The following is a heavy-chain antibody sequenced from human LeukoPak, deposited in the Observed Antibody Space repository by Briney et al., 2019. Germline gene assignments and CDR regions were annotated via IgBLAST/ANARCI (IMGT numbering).Heavy chain of an antibody. CDR2: ISESGVGT. CDR3: ASGWVGSSWPAPY. J-gene: IGHJ4*02. D-gene: IGHD6-13*01. V-gene: IGHV3-23*01. Sequence: GGSLRLSCVASGFTFRSYAMNWVRQAPGKGLEWVSGISESGVGTNYADSVKGRFTISRDNAKNSLYLQMNSLRDEDTAVYYCASGWVGSSWPAPYWGQGTLVTVSS. CDR1: GFTFRSYA.